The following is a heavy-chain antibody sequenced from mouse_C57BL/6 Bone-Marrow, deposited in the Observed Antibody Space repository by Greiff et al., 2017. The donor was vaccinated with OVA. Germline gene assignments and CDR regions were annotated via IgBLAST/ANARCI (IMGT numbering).Heavy chain of an antibody. J-gene: IGHJ2*01. D-gene: IGHD1-2*01. Sequence: EVQGVESGGGLVKPGGSLKLSCAASGFTFSSYAMSWVRQTPEKRLEWVATISDGGSYTYYPDNVKGRFTISRDNAKNNLYLQRSHLKSEDTAMYYCARDYYGLDYWGQGTTLTVSS. CDR2: ISDGGSYT. CDR3: ARDYYGLDY. CDR1: GFTFSSYA. V-gene: IGHV5-4*01.